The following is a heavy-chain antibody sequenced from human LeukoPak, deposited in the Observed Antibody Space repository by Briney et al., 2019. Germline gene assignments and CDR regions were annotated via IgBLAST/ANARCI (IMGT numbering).Heavy chain of an antibody. D-gene: IGHD6-13*01. J-gene: IGHJ5*02. V-gene: IGHV1-69*05. Sequence: GASEKVSCKASGGTFSSYAISWVRQAPGQGLEWMGGIIPIFGTANYAQKFQGRVTITTDESTSTAYMELSSLRSEDTAVYYCARAYSSSWYEGSNWFDPWGQGTLVTVSS. CDR3: ARAYSSSWYEGSNWFDP. CDR1: GGTFSSYA. CDR2: IIPIFGTA.